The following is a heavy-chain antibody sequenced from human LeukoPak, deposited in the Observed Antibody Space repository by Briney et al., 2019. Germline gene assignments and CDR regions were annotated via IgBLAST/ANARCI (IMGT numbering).Heavy chain of an antibody. CDR2: ISSSSTYI. D-gene: IGHD3-10*01. CDR1: GFTFSSYS. J-gene: IGHJ4*02. Sequence: GGSLRLSCAASGFTFSSYSTNWVRQAPGKGLEWVSSISSSSTYIYYADSVKGRFTISRDNAKNSLYLQMNSLRAEDTAVYYCARDGPYYYGSGSYDQSFDYWGQGTLVTVSS. V-gene: IGHV3-21*01. CDR3: ARDGPYYYGSGSYDQSFDY.